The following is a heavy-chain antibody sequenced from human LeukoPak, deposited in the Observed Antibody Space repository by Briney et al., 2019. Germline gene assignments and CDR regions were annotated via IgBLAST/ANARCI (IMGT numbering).Heavy chain of an antibody. CDR3: ARDQTAADAFDI. V-gene: IGHV3-7*01. CDR2: IKQDGSEK. Sequence: GGSLRLSCAASGFTFSSYWMSWVRQAPGMGLEWVANIKQDGSEKYYADSVRGRFTITRDNAKSSLYLQMDNLRAEDTAVFYCARDQTAADAFDIWGQGKLVIVSS. CDR1: GFTFSSYW. J-gene: IGHJ3*02. D-gene: IGHD6-13*01.